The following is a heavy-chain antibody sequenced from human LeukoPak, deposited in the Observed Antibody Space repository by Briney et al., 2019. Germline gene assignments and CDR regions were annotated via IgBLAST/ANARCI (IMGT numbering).Heavy chain of an antibody. CDR2: ISGSGGST. Sequence: PGGSLRLSCAASGFTFSSYAMSWVRQAPGKGLEWVSAISGSGGSTYYADSVKGRFTISRDNSKNTLYLQMNSLRAEDTAVYYCAKDYYSGSYYTAFDYWGQGTLVTVSS. V-gene: IGHV3-23*01. D-gene: IGHD3-10*01. CDR3: AKDYYSGSYYTAFDY. CDR1: GFTFSSYA. J-gene: IGHJ4*02.